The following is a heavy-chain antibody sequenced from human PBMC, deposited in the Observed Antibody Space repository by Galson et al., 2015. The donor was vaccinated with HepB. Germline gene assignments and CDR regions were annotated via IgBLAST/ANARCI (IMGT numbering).Heavy chain of an antibody. Sequence: SVKVSCKASGYTFTSYGISWVRQAPGQGLEWMGWINAGNGNTKYSQKFQGRVTITRDTSASTAYMELSSLRSEDTAVYYCARVRVSYYYYYMDVWGKGTTVTVSS. CDR3: ARVRVSYYYYYMDV. CDR2: INAGNGNT. D-gene: IGHD3-10*01. J-gene: IGHJ6*03. CDR1: GYTFTSYG. V-gene: IGHV1-18*04.